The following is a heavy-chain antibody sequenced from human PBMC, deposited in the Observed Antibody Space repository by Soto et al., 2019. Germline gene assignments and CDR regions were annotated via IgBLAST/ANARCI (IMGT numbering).Heavy chain of an antibody. CDR2: ISSDGKNT. Sequence: QVQLVESGGGVVQPRRSLRLSCAASGFSFNDYPLCWVRQAPGKGLEWLAFISSDGKNTFHADSVKGRFNISRDNSRNALYLQMNSLKIEDTALYFCARAGLLRGFVITGLDWWGQGTLVTVSS. D-gene: IGHD3-10*01. CDR1: GFSFNDYP. J-gene: IGHJ4*02. CDR3: ARAGLLRGFVITGLDW. V-gene: IGHV3-30*04.